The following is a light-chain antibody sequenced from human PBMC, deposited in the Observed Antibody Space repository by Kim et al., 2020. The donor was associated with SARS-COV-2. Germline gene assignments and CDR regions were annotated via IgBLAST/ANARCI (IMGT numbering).Light chain of an antibody. J-gene: IGKJ4*01. CDR1: RSVSSSY. CDR2: GAS. Sequence: PPGERATISCRASRSVSSSYLAWYQQKPGQAPRLLIYGASSRATGIPDRFSGSGSGTDFSLTISRLEPEDFAVYYCQQYGSSPLTFGGGTKVDIK. V-gene: IGKV3-20*01. CDR3: QQYGSSPLT.